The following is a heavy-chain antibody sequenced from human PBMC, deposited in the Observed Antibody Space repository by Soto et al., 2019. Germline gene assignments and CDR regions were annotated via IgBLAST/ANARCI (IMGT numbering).Heavy chain of an antibody. CDR3: ARGEPIGEGVVVPAAIDYYYYYGMDV. Sequence: ASVKVSCKASGGTFSSYAISWVRQAPGQGLEWMGGIIPIFGTANYAQKFQGRVTITADESTSTAYMELSSLRSEDTAVYYCARGEPIGEGVVVPAAIDYYYYYGMDVWGQGTTVTVSS. CDR2: IIPIFGTA. CDR1: GGTFSSYA. D-gene: IGHD2-2*01. J-gene: IGHJ6*02. V-gene: IGHV1-69*13.